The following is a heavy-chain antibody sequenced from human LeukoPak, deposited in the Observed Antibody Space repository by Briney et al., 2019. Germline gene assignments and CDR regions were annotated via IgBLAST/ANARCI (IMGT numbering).Heavy chain of an antibody. CDR3: ARGGSSAWASFDN. J-gene: IGHJ4*02. CDR2: ISGSGGST. V-gene: IGHV3-23*01. Sequence: GGSLRLSCAASGFTFSSYAMSWVRQAPGKGLEWVSAISGSGGSTYYADSVKGRFTISRDNAKNTLILQMNSLRAEDMAVYYCARGGSSAWASFDNWGQGTLVTVSS. D-gene: IGHD6-19*01. CDR1: GFTFSSYA.